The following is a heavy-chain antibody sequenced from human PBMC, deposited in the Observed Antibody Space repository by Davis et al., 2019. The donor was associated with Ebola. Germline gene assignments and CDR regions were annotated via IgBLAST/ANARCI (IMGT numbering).Heavy chain of an antibody. J-gene: IGHJ4*02. V-gene: IGHV3-30-3*01. CDR3: ARDRFSDY. D-gene: IGHD3-3*01. CDR2: ISYDGSNK. CDR1: GFTFSSYA. Sequence: GESLKISCAASGFTFSSYAMHWVRQAPGKGLEWVAVISYDGSNKYYADSVKGRFTISRDNAKNSLYLQMNSLRAEDTAVYYCARDRFSDYWGQGSLVIVSS.